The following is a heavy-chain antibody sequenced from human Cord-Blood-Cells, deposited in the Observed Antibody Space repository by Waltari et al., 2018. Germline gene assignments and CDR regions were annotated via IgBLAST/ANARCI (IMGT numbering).Heavy chain of an antibody. CDR1: GGTFSSYA. D-gene: IGHD1-1*01. J-gene: IGHJ3*02. CDR2: VSPIFGTA. V-gene: IGHV1-69*06. Sequence: QVQLVQSGAEVKKPGSSVKVSCKASGGTFSSYAISWVRPAPGQGLEWMGAVSPIFGTANDATKYQGRVTITAAKSTSTAYMELGSRRSEDTAVYCCARNWSEGAFDSWGQGTMVTVSS. CDR3: ARNWSEGAFDS.